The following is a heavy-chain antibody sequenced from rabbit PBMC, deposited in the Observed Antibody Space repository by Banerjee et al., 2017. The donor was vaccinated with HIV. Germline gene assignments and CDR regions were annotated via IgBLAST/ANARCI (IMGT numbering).Heavy chain of an antibody. Sequence: QEQLEGPGGGLVKPGGALKISCTASGFSFSIRCEMCWAGKAPGKGLELIACIYAGKSGTTWYSSWAKGRFTISKTSSPTVTLQMTSLTAADTATYFCARDLAGVIGWNFNLWGPGTLVTVS. CDR1: GFSFSIRCE. CDR2: IYAGKSGTT. J-gene: IGHJ4*01. CDR3: ARDLAGVIGWNFNL. D-gene: IGHD4-1*01. V-gene: IGHV1S45*01.